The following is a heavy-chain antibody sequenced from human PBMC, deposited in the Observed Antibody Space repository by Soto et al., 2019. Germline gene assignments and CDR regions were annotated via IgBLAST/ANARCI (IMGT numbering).Heavy chain of an antibody. D-gene: IGHD2-21*01. Sequence: QVQLVGSGGGVVQPGRSLRLSCAASGFTFSSYGMHWVRQAPGKGLEWVAVIWYDGSNKYYADSVKGRFTISRDNSKNTLYLQMNSLRAEDTAVYYCARDRMALFGPRGVPEDYWGQGTLVTVSS. J-gene: IGHJ4*02. CDR3: ARDRMALFGPRGVPEDY. V-gene: IGHV3-33*01. CDR2: IWYDGSNK. CDR1: GFTFSSYG.